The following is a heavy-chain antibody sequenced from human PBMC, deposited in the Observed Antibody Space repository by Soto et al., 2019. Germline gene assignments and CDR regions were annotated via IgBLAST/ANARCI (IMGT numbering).Heavy chain of an antibody. CDR2: ISAYNGNT. CDR3: ARDFERYCSGGSCYSWNY. J-gene: IGHJ4*02. Sequence: GASVKVSCKASGYTFTSYGISWVRQAPGQGLEWMGWISAYNGNTNYAQKLQGRVTMTTDTSTGTAYMELRSLRSDDTAVYYCARDFERYCSGGSCYSWNYWGQGTLVTVSS. V-gene: IGHV1-18*01. D-gene: IGHD2-15*01. CDR1: GYTFTSYG.